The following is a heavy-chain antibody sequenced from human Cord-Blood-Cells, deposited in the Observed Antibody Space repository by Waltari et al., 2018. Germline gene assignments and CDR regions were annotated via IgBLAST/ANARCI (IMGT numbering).Heavy chain of an antibody. CDR1: GGSISSHY. D-gene: IGHD1-26*01. Sequence: QVQLQESGPGLVKPSETLSLTCTVSGGSISSHYWSWIRPPPGKGLEWIGYIYYSGSTNYNPSLKSRVTISVDTSKNQFSLKLSSVTAADTAVYYCARARWELLGYYFDYWGQGTLVTVSS. J-gene: IGHJ4*02. V-gene: IGHV4-59*11. CDR2: IYYSGST. CDR3: ARARWELLGYYFDY.